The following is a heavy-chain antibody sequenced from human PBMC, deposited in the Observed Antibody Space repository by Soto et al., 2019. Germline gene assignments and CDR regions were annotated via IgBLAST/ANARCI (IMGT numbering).Heavy chain of an antibody. CDR3: ARYLLTYSHGVDV. D-gene: IGHD4-4*01. Sequence: ASGKVCCNASGYPFTGPYTYWVQQGPGQGLERMGWINPSSGGTAFAEKFQGRVTVTRDTSIRTAFLELNSLTSEDTGVYFCARYLLTYSHGVDVLV. CDR1: GYPFTGPY. V-gene: IGHV1-2*02. CDR2: INPSSGGT. J-gene: IGHJ6*02.